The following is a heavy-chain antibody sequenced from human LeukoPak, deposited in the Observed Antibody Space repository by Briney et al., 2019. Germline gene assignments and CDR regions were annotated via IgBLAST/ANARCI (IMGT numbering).Heavy chain of an antibody. D-gene: IGHD3-10*01. CDR3: AKGRELWFGELAY. V-gene: IGHV3-30*07. CDR1: GFTFSSYA. CDR2: ISYDGSNK. Sequence: GRSLRLSCAASGFTFSSYAMHWVRQAPGKGLEWVAVISYDGSNKYYADSVKGRFTISRDNSKNTLYLQMNSLRAEDTAVYYCAKGRELWFGELAYWGQGTLVTVSS. J-gene: IGHJ4*02.